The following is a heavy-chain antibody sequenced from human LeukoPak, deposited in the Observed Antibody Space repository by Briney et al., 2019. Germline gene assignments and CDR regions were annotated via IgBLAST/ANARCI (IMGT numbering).Heavy chain of an antibody. J-gene: IGHJ6*03. Sequence: PSETLSLTCTVSGGSISSGDYYWSWIRQPPGKGLEWIAYMYYSGSTYYNPSLKSRVTMSADTSKNQFSLKLSSVTAADTAVYYCARSLYDSSGYYPPPIYMDVWGKGTTVTVSS. V-gene: IGHV4-30-4*02. CDR1: GGSISSGDYY. CDR3: ARSLYDSSGYYPPPIYMDV. D-gene: IGHD3-22*01. CDR2: MYYSGST.